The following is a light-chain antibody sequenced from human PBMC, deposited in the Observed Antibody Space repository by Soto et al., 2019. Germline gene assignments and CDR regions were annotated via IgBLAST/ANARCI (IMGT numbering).Light chain of an antibody. CDR3: SSYTSSSTLV. Sequence: QSALTQPASVSGSPGQSITISCTGTSSDIGTYNYVSWYQQSPGKAPKLMIYEVTNRPSGVSNRFSASKSGNTASLTISGLQAEDEAVYYCSSYTSSSTLVFGGGTKVTVL. J-gene: IGLJ2*01. V-gene: IGLV2-14*01. CDR1: SSDIGTYNY. CDR2: EVT.